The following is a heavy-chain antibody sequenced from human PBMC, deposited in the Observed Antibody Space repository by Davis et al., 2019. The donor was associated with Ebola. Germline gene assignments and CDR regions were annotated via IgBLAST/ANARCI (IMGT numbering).Heavy chain of an antibody. CDR3: ASQSRKYYYDNSAYYPDY. D-gene: IGHD3-22*01. V-gene: IGHV1-69*13. J-gene: IGHJ4*02. CDR1: GGTFSSYA. CDR2: IIPIFGTA. Sequence: SVKVSCKASGGTFSSYAISWVRQAPGQGLEWMGGIIPIFGTAKYAQKFQGRVTITADESTSTAYMELSSLRSEDTAVYYCASQSRKYYYDNSAYYPDYWGQGTLVTVSS.